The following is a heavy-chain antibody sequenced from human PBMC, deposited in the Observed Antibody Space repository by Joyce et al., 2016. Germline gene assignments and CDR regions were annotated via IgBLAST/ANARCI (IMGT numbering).Heavy chain of an antibody. V-gene: IGHV3-53*01. CDR1: GFFVSNNY. CDR3: ARAYTALRDFDWLPHGNEYYMDV. Sequence: EVQLVESGGGLIQPGGSLRLSCAASGFFVSNNYMTWVRQGPGNGLEWVSVIYGGSSTYYAESVKGRFTISRGNSKNTLFLQMNNLRAEDTAVYYCARAYTALRDFDWLPHGNEYYMDVWGKGTTVTVS. J-gene: IGHJ6*03. CDR2: IYGGSST. D-gene: IGHD3-9*01.